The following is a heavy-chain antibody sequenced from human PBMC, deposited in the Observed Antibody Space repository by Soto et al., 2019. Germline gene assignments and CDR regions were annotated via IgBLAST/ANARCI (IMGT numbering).Heavy chain of an antibody. CDR2: IYYSGST. D-gene: IGHD6-19*01. CDR3: ARHYSSGSRNWFDP. CDR1: GGSINSSSYF. J-gene: IGHJ5*02. V-gene: IGHV4-39*01. Sequence: PSETLSLTCSGSGGSINSSSYFWGWVRQPPGKGLEWIGSIYYSGSTYYNPSLRSRGTRSVDTSKNQFSLKLSSVTAADTAVFYCARHYSSGSRNWFDPWGQGTLVTVSS.